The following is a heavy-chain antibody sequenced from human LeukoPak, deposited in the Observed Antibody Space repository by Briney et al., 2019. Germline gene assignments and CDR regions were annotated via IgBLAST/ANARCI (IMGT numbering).Heavy chain of an antibody. V-gene: IGHV1-18*01. D-gene: IGHD6-13*01. CDR3: ARYIAAPPNDAFDI. CDR2: ISAYNGNT. CDR1: GYTFTSYG. Sequence: ASVKVSCKASGYTFTSYGISWVRQAPGQGLEWMGWISAYNGNTNYAQKLQGRVTMTTDTSTSTAYTELRSLRSDDTAVYYCARYIAAPPNDAFDIWGQGTMVTVSS. J-gene: IGHJ3*02.